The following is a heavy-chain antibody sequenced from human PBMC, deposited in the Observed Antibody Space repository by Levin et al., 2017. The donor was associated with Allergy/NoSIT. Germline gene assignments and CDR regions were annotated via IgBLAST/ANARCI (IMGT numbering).Heavy chain of an antibody. J-gene: IGHJ4*02. CDR2: IKYSGST. V-gene: IGHV4-59*08. Sequence: SETLSLTCTVSGGSISSSYWSWIRQPPGKGPEWIGYIKYSGSTNYSPSLKSRVTISLDTSQNQFSLRLSSVTAADTAVYYCARHRDAYNSFDYWGQGTLVTVSS. CDR3: ARHRDAYNSFDY. CDR1: GGSISSSY. D-gene: IGHD5-24*01.